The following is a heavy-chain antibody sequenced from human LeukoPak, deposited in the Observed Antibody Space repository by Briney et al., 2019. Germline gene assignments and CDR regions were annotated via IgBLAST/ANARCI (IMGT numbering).Heavy chain of an antibody. Sequence: PSETLSLTCTVSGYSISNGFYWSWIRQPAGKGLEWIGHIYISGSTNYNPSLMSRVTISVDTSKNQFSLKLSSVTAADTALYYCARANTYGSGRFHWGQGTLVTVSS. D-gene: IGHD3-10*01. CDR2: IYISGST. CDR1: GYSISNGFY. CDR3: ARANTYGSGRFH. J-gene: IGHJ4*02. V-gene: IGHV4-61*09.